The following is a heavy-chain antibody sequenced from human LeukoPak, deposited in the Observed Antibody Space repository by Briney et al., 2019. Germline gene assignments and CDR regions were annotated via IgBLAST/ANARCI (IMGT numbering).Heavy chain of an antibody. CDR3: ARVSTGRDAFDI. Sequence: PSETLSLTCAVSGGSISSYYWSWIRQSPGKGLEWIGYIYYSGSTNYNPSLKSRVTISVDTSKNQFSLKLRSVTAADTAVYYCARVSTGRDAFDIWGQGTMVTVSS. D-gene: IGHD2/OR15-2a*01. V-gene: IGHV4-59*01. CDR2: IYYSGST. J-gene: IGHJ3*02. CDR1: GGSISSYY.